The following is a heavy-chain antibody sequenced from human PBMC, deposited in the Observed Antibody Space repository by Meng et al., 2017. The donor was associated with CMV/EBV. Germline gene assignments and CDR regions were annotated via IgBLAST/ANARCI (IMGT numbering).Heavy chain of an antibody. D-gene: IGHD3-9*01. V-gene: IGHV3-48*03. Sequence: GESLKISCAASGFTFSSYEMNWVRQAPGKGLEWVSYISSSGSTIYYADSVKGRFTIPRDNAKNSLYLQMNSLRAEDTAVYYCATLVILDAFDIWGQGTMVTVSS. CDR3: ATLVILDAFDI. CDR2: ISSSGSTI. CDR1: GFTFSSYE. J-gene: IGHJ3*02.